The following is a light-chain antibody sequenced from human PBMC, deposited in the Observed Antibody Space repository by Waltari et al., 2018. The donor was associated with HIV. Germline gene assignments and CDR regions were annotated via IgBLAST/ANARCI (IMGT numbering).Light chain of an antibody. J-gene: IGLJ2*01. CDR2: CNN. CDR3: QSYDSRLSAVV. Sequence: QSVLTHPPTVSGAPGQRVTSSCPGRSSNIGQDHDIHWYQQLPGTVPKLLTTCNNSLPSGVPDRCSGSKSGTSASLAITQLQAEDEDDYGCQSYDSRLSAVVFGEGSKLTVL. V-gene: IGLV1-40*01. CDR1: SSNIGQDHD.